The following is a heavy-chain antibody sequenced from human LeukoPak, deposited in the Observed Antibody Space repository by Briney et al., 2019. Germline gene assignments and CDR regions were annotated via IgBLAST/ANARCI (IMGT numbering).Heavy chain of an antibody. CDR1: GGSISSGDYY. D-gene: IGHD6-13*01. J-gene: IGHJ5*02. CDR2: IYHSGST. V-gene: IGHV4-39*07. CDR3: ARDLAAAGPSNWFDP. Sequence: SETLSLTCTVSGGSISSGDYYWSWVRQPPGKGLEWIGEIYHSGSTNYNPSLKSRVTISVDTSKNQFSLKLSSVTAADTAVYYCARDLAAAGPSNWFDPWGQGTLVTVSS.